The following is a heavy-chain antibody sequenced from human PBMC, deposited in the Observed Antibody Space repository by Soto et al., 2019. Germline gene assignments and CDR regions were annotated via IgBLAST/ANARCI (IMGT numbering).Heavy chain of an antibody. CDR3: ARQHSGSYYFES. CDR2: MNQDGNQK. J-gene: IGHJ4*02. Sequence: GGSLGLSCVASGFSLRDSLMTGVLQAPGKGLEWVANMNQDGNQKNYVDSVKGRFSISRDNAKNSLYLQINSLRAEDTAIYYCARQHSGSYYFESWGQGTPVTVSS. V-gene: IGHV3-7*05. D-gene: IGHD1-26*01. CDR1: GFSLRDSL.